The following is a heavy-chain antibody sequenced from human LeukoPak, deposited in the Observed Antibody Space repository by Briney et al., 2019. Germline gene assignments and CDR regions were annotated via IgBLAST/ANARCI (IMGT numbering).Heavy chain of an antibody. J-gene: IGHJ6*03. D-gene: IGHD2-15*01. Sequence: SETLSLTCTVSGGSISSYYWSWIRQPAGKGLEWIGRIYTSGSTNYNPSLKSRVTISVDKSKNQFSLKLSSVTAAATAVYYCARVSCCGYYYYMDVWGKGTTVTVSS. CDR3: ARVSCCGYYYYMDV. V-gene: IGHV4-4*07. CDR1: GGSISSYY. CDR2: IYTSGST.